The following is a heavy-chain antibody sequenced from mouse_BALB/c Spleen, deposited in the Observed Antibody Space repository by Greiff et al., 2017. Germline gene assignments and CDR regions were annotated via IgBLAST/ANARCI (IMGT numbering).Heavy chain of an antibody. J-gene: IGHJ4*01. CDR2: IRNKANGYTT. CDR1: GFTFTDYY. CDR3: ARDSSMITSSDAMDY. Sequence: EVQLVESGGGLVQPGGSLRLSCATSGFTFTDYYMSWVRQPPGKALEWLGFIRNKANGYTTEYSASVKGRFTISRDNSQSILYLQMNTLRAEDSATYDCARDSSMITSSDAMDYWGQGTSVTVSS. V-gene: IGHV7-3*02. D-gene: IGHD2-4*01.